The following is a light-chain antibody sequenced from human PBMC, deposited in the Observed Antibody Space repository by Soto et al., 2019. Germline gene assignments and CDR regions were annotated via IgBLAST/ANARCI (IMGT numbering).Light chain of an antibody. CDR3: QQYGTSLYT. CDR1: QSVSSSY. Sequence: EIVLTQSPGTLSLSPGERATLSCRASQSVSSSYLAWYQQKPGQAPRLLIYGASSRATGIPDRFSGSGSGPPFPLTISRLEPEVFPFYYFQQYGTSLYTFGQGTKLEIK. V-gene: IGKV3-20*01. CDR2: GAS. J-gene: IGKJ2*01.